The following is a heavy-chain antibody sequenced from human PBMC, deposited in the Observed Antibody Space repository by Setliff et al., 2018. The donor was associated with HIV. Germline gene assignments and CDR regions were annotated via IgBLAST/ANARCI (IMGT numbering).Heavy chain of an antibody. CDR2: ISNIGST. D-gene: IGHD3-22*01. CDR3: ARDSYDSSGRNWFDP. J-gene: IGHJ5*02. V-gene: IGHV4-31*03. CDR1: DGSISSSSYY. Sequence: SETLSLTCNVSDGSISSSSYYWAWIRQPPGKGLEWIGYISNIGSTYYNPSLKSRLTISVDTSKNQFSLKLSSVTSADTAVYYCARDSYDSSGRNWFDPWGQGTLVTVSS.